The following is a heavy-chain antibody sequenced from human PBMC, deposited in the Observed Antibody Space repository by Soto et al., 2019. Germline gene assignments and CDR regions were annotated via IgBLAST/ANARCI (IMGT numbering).Heavy chain of an antibody. CDR2: IYYSGST. D-gene: IGHD1-26*01. J-gene: IGHJ4*02. CDR1: GGSISSGDYY. CDR3: ARRYGSAIDY. Sequence: TLSLTCAVSGGSISSGDYYWSWIRQPPGKGLEWIGYIYYSGSTYYNPSLKNRVTISVDTSKNQFSLKLGSVTAADTAVYYCARRYGSAIDYWGQGTLVTVSS. V-gene: IGHV4-30-4*01.